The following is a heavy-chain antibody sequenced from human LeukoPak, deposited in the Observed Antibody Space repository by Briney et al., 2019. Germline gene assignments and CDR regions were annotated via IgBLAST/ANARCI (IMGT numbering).Heavy chain of an antibody. CDR3: ARVTGLYGMDV. CDR2: ISSSSSYI. Sequence: PGGSLRLSCAASGFTFSSSAMNWVRQAPGKGLEWVSSISSSSSYIYYADSVKGRFTISRDNAKNSLYLQMNSLRAEDTAVYYCARVTGLYGMDVWGQGTTVTVSS. CDR1: GFTFSSSA. V-gene: IGHV3-21*01. J-gene: IGHJ6*02. D-gene: IGHD1-20*01.